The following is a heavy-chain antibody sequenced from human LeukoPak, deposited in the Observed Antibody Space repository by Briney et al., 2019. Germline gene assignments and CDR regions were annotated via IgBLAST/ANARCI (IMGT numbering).Heavy chain of an antibody. J-gene: IGHJ4*02. CDR3: ASSGYVIGTAMVMDLFDY. V-gene: IGHV3-33*01. CDR1: GFTFSSYG. D-gene: IGHD5-18*01. Sequence: PGRSLRLSCAASGFTFSSYGMHWVRQAPGKGLEWVAVIWYDGSNKYYADSVKGRFTISRDNSKSTLYLQMNSLRAEDTAVYYCASSGYVIGTAMVMDLFDYWGQGTLVTVSS. CDR2: IWYDGSNK.